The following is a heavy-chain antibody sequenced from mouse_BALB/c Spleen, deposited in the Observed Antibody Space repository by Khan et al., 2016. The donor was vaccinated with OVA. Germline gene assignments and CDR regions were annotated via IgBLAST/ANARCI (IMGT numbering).Heavy chain of an antibody. D-gene: IGHD4-1*02. CDR1: GSTFTNYG. CDR3: ARSNSYWYFDV. CDR2: INTYTGEP. V-gene: IGHV9-3-1*01. J-gene: IGHJ1*01. Sequence: QIQLVQSGPELKKPGETVKISCKASGSTFTNYGMNWVKQAPGKNLKWMGWINTYTGEPTYADDFKGRFAFSLETSASTAYLQIKNLKSEDTATYFCARSNSYWYFDVWGAGTTVTVSS.